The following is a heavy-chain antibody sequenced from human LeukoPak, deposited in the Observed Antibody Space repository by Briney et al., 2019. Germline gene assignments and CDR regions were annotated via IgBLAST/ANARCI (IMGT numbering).Heavy chain of an antibody. CDR3: ARVYSSGWYEETFDY. CDR1: GYTFTGYY. D-gene: IGHD6-19*01. J-gene: IGHJ4*02. CDR2: INPNSGGT. Sequence: ASVKVSCKASGYTFTGYYMHWVRQAPGQGLEWMGRINPNSGGTNYAQKFQGRVTMTRDTSISTAYMELSRLRSDDTAVYYCARVYSSGWYEETFDYWGQETLVTVSS. V-gene: IGHV1-2*06.